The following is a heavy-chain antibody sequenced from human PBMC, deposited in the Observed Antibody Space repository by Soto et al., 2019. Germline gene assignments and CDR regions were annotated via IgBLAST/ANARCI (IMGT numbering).Heavy chain of an antibody. D-gene: IGHD2-2*02. CDR2: IYPGDSDT. CDR3: ARSAVVPAAIPGGYYYYGMDV. V-gene: IGHV5-51*01. CDR1: GYSFTSYW. J-gene: IGHJ6*02. Sequence: GESLKISCKGSGYSFTSYWIGWVRQMPGKGLEWMGIIYPGDSDTRYSPSFQGQVTISADKSISTAHLQWSSLKASDTAMYYCARSAVVPAAIPGGYYYYGMDVWGQGTTVTVSS.